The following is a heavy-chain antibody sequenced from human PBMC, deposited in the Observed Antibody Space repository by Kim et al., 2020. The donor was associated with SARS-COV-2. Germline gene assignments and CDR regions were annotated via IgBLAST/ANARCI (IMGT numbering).Heavy chain of an antibody. J-gene: IGHJ4*02. D-gene: IGHD3-10*01. Sequence: GGSLRLSCAASGFTFSSYAMSWVRQAPGKGLEWVSAMSGSGGSTYYADSVQGRFTISRDNSKNTLYLQMNSLRVEDTAVYYCASAPQLLLWFGTFDYWGQGTLVTVSS. CDR2: MSGSGGST. CDR1: GFTFSSYA. CDR3: ASAPQLLLWFGTFDY. V-gene: IGHV3-23*01.